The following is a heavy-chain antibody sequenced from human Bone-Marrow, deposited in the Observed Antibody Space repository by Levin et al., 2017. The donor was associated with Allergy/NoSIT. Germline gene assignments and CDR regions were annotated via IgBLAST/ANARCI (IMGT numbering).Heavy chain of an antibody. V-gene: IGHV1-2*02. CDR1: GYTFTGYY. Sequence: EASVKVSCKASGYTFTGYYMHWVRQAPGQGLEWMGWINPNSGDTNYAQKFQGRVTMTRDTSISTAYMELSRLRSDDTAVYYCARNLPKTTDMDVWGQGTTVTVSS. D-gene: IGHD1-1*01. CDR3: ARNLPKTTDMDV. J-gene: IGHJ6*02. CDR2: INPNSGDT.